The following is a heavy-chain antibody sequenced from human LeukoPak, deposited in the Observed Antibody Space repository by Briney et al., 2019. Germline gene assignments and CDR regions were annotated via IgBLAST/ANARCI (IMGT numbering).Heavy chain of an antibody. CDR3: ARGSGGFSSGWYRVSDWFDP. CDR2: IYYSGST. V-gene: IGHV4-30-2*01. Sequence: PSETLSLTCAVSGGSISSGGYSWSWIRQPPGTGLEWVGYIYYSGSTYYNPSLKSRVTISVDRSKNQFSLKLRSVTAADTAVYYCARGSGGFSSGWYRVSDWFDPWGQGTLVTVSS. D-gene: IGHD6-19*01. CDR1: GGSISSGGYS. J-gene: IGHJ5*02.